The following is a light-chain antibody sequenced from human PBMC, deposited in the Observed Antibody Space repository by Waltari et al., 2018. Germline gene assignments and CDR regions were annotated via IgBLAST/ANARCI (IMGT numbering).Light chain of an antibody. CDR1: SSDIGTYNR. Sequence: SALTQPPSVSGSPGQSVTISCTGTSSDIGTYNRVSWYQQPPGTAPKLMIYDVTDRPSGVPDRFSGSKSDNTAFLTVSGLQAEDEADYYCSSYTSSSVVFGGGTKLTVL. J-gene: IGLJ2*01. CDR3: SSYTSSSVV. CDR2: DVT. V-gene: IGLV2-18*02.